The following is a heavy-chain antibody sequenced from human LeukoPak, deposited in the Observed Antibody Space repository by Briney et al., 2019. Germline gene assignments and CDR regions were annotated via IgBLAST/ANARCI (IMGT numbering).Heavy chain of an antibody. J-gene: IGHJ4*02. Sequence: SETLSLTCAVYGGSFSGYYWSWIRQPPGKGLEWIGEINHSGSTNYNPSLKSRVTISVDTSKNQFSLKLSSVTATDTAVYYCARVVVVVAAMDYWGQGTLVTVSS. CDR2: INHSGST. CDR1: GGSFSGYY. CDR3: ARVVVVVAAMDY. V-gene: IGHV4-34*01. D-gene: IGHD2-15*01.